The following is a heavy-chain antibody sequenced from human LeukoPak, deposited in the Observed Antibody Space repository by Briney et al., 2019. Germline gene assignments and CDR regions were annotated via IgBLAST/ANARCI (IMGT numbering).Heavy chain of an antibody. CDR3: AREDYGGNSFEIAFDI. J-gene: IGHJ3*02. CDR1: GFTFSSYS. CDR2: INSDGSST. D-gene: IGHD4-23*01. V-gene: IGHV3-74*01. Sequence: GGSLRLSCAASGFTFSSYSMNWVRQAPGKGLVWVSRINSDGSSTSYADSVKGRFTISRDNAKNTLYLQMNSLRAEDTAVYYCAREDYGGNSFEIAFDIWGQGTMVTVSS.